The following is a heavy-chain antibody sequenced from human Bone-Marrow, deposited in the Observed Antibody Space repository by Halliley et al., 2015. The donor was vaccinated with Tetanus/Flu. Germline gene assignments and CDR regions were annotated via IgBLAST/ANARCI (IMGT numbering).Heavy chain of an antibody. J-gene: IGHJ4*02. CDR2: INPSGHP. Sequence: WVSGINPSGHPFYAGSVKGRFTISRDNAKNSVTLQMESLSAGDTAVYFCVRSRDGFYQNHDFWGQGTMVTVSS. CDR3: VRSRDGFYQNHDF. D-gene: IGHD3-22*01. V-gene: IGHV3-13*05.